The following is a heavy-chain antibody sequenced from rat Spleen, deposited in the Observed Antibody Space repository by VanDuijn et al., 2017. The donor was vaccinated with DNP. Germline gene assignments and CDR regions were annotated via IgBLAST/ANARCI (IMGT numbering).Heavy chain of an antibody. Sequence: EVQLVESGGDLVHPGRSLKLSCSPSGFTFGDYAMPCVRQSPRQGLEPVATITSDGRSTFYRVSVEGRFTISRENAKRTLYLQMDGLRSADTATYYCATPAHYGDKGDYWGQGVLVTVSS. D-gene: IGHD1-11*01. J-gene: IGHJ2*01. CDR2: ITSDGRST. CDR1: GFTFGDYA. CDR3: ATPAHYGDKGDY. V-gene: IGHV5-17*01.